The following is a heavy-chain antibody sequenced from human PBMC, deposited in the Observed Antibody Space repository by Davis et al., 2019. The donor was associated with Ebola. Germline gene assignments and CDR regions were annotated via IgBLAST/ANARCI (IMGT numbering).Heavy chain of an antibody. CDR1: GFTFSTYS. CDR2: ISSDSDYI. J-gene: IGHJ4*02. CDR3: ARGLQCGGDCYAFFDL. Sequence: GESLKISCAASGFTFSTYSMSWVRQAPGKGLEWVSSISSDSDYIYYADSVKGRFTISRDNAKNSLYLQMNSLRAEDTAVYYCARGLQCGGDCYAFFDLWGLGTLVTVSS. D-gene: IGHD2-21*02. V-gene: IGHV3-21*01.